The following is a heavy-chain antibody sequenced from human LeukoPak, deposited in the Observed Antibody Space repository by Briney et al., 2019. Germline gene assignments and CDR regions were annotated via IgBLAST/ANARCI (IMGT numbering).Heavy chain of an antibody. Sequence: PSETLSLTCTVSGASITNYYWSWIRQPPGKGLWWVGYMYYSGSTNYNPSLKSRVTMSVDTSNNQISLKMTSLTAADTAVYYCARAPAGQPYYYMDVWGKGTTVTVSS. V-gene: IGHV4-59*01. CDR1: GASITNYY. CDR3: ARAPAGQPYYYMDV. CDR2: MYYSGST. D-gene: IGHD2-2*01. J-gene: IGHJ6*03.